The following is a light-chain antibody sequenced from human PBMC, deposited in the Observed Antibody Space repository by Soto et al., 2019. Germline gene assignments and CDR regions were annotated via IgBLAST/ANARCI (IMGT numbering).Light chain of an antibody. CDR3: QQYNSYSLT. V-gene: IGKV1-5*01. J-gene: IGKJ1*01. CDR2: DAS. Sequence: IKMTHAPSSLSASVRDRGTITCLSSQSFSCWLALYQQKPGKAPNLRIYDASSLESGVPSRFSGSVSGTEFTLTISSLQPEDFATYYCQQYNSYSLTFGRGTKVDIK. CDR1: QSFSCW.